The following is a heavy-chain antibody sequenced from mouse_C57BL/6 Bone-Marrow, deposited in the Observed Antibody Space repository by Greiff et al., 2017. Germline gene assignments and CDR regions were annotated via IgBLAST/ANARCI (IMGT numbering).Heavy chain of an antibody. V-gene: IGHV1-26*01. J-gene: IGHJ4*01. Sequence: EVQLQQSGPELVKPGASVKISCKASGYTFTDYYMNWVKQSHGKSLEWIGDINPNNGGTSYNQKFKGKATLTVDKSSSTAYMELRSLTSEDSAVYYCAREDYDGLYYYAMDYWGQGTSVTVSS. CDR2: INPNNGGT. D-gene: IGHD2-4*01. CDR1: GYTFTDYY. CDR3: AREDYDGLYYYAMDY.